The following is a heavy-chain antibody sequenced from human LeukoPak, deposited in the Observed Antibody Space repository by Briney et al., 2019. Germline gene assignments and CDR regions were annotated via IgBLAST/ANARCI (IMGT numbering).Heavy chain of an antibody. CDR1: GGSISSSSYY. D-gene: IGHD6-13*01. CDR3: ARGSLAAAGTN. CDR2: IYYSGST. J-gene: IGHJ4*02. V-gene: IGHV4-39*07. Sequence: SETLSLTCTVSGGSISSSSYYWGWIRQPPGKGLEWIGSIYYSGSTYYNPSLKSRVTISVDTSKNQFSLKLSSVTAADTAVYYCARGSLAAAGTNWGQGTLVTVSS.